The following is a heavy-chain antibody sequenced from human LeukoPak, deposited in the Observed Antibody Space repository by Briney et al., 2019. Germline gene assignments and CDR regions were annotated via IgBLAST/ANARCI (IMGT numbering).Heavy chain of an antibody. J-gene: IGHJ4*02. V-gene: IGHV1-46*01. CDR3: ARDGPIAARLHYFDY. D-gene: IGHD6-6*01. CDR2: INPSGGST. CDR1: GYTFTSYY. Sequence: ASVKVSCKASGYTFTSYYMHWVRQAPGQGLEWMGIINPSGGSTSYAQKFQGRVTMTRDTSTSTVYMELSSLRSEDTAVYYCARDGPIAARLHYFDYWGQGTLVTVSS.